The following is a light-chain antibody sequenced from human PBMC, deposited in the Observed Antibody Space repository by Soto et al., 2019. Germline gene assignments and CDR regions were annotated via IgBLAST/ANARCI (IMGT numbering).Light chain of an antibody. CDR3: QESFFTLGT. J-gene: IGKJ4*01. CDR1: QGISNY. V-gene: IGKV1-27*01. CDR2: AAS. Sequence: DIQMTQSPSSLSASVGNRVSITCRASQGISNYLAWYQQKPGKVPKVLIYAASTLQPGVPSRFSGSGSGTEFTLTINNLQREDFATYYCQESFFTLGTFGRGTKVDIK.